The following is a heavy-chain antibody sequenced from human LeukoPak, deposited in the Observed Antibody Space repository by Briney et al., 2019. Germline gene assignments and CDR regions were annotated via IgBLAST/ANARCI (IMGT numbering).Heavy chain of an antibody. J-gene: IGHJ6*03. V-gene: IGHV3-30*18. CDR3: AKGGLTIFGVAGYMDV. CDR1: GFTFSSYG. CDR2: ISYDGSNK. D-gene: IGHD3-3*01. Sequence: GRSLRLSCAASGFTFSSYGMHWVRQAPGKGLEWVAVISYDGSNKYYADSVKGRFTISRDNSKNTLYLQMNSLRAEDTAVYYCAKGGLTIFGVAGYMDVWGKGTTVTVSS.